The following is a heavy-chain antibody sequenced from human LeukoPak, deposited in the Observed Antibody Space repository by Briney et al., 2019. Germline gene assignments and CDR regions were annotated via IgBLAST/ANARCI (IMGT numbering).Heavy chain of an antibody. CDR3: AKDPTHFRVWDDYDNTRLNY. CDR1: GFTFSSYS. V-gene: IGHV3-21*01. CDR2: ISSSSSYI. Sequence: GGSLRLSCAASGFTFSSYSMNWVRQAPGKGLEWVSSISSSSSYIYYADSVKGRFTISRDNAKNSLYLQMNSLRAEDTAVYYCAKDPTHFRVWDDYDNTRLNYWGQGTLVTVSS. D-gene: IGHD3-22*01. J-gene: IGHJ4*02.